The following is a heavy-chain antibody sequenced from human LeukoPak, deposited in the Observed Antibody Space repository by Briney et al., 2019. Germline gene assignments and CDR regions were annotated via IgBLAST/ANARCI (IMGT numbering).Heavy chain of an antibody. V-gene: IGHV3-74*01. CDR3: VSFYETY. CDR2: INSDGSWT. J-gene: IGHJ4*02. Sequence: GGSLRLSCAASGLTFNKAWMNWVRQAPGKGLVWVSHINSDGSWTSYADSVKGRFTISKDNAKNTVYLQMNNLRAEDTAVYYCVSFYETYWGRGTLVTVSS. CDR1: GLTFNKAW. D-gene: IGHD2/OR15-2a*01.